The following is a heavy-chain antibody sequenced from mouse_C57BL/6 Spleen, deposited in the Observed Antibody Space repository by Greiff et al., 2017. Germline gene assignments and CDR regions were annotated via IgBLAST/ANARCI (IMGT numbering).Heavy chain of an antibody. CDR1: GFNIKDDY. Sequence: VQLQQSGAELVRPGASVKLSCAASGFNIKDDYMHWVQQRPEQGLEWIGWIDAENGDTEYASKFQGKATITADTSSNTAYLQLSSLTSEDTAVYYCTRGDEGAWFAYWGQGTLVTVSA. V-gene: IGHV14-4*01. D-gene: IGHD3-3*01. CDR2: IDAENGDT. J-gene: IGHJ3*01. CDR3: TRGDEGAWFAY.